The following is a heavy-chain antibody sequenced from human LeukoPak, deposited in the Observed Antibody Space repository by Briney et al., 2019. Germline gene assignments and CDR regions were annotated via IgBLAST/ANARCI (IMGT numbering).Heavy chain of an antibody. Sequence: GGSLRLSCAASGFTFSSYWMSWVRQAPGKGLEWVANIKQDGSEKYYVDSVKGRFTISRDNAKNSLYLQMNSLRAEDTALYYCAKDTGLVVVTLPDYWGQGTLVTVSS. CDR3: AKDTGLVVVTLPDY. V-gene: IGHV3-7*03. CDR2: IKQDGSEK. J-gene: IGHJ4*02. D-gene: IGHD3-22*01. CDR1: GFTFSSYW.